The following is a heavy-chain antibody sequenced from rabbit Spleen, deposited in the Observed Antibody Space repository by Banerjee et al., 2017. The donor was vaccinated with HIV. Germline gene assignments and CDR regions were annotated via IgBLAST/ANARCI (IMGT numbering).Heavy chain of an antibody. J-gene: IGHJ4*01. D-gene: IGHD3-1*01. V-gene: IGHV1S40*01. CDR1: GLSFSSRYW. Sequence: QSLEESGGDLVKPGASLTLACTASGLSFSSRYWISWVRQAPGKGLEWIADIFTGSSGTTYYASWAKGRFTISKTSSTTVTLQMTSLTAADTATYFCARDGDDAGYDFYLWGPGTLVTVS. CDR3: ARDGDDAGYDFYL. CDR2: IFTGSSGTT.